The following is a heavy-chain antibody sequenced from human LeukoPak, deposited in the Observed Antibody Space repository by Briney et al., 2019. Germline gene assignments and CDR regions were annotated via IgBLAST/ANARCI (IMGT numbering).Heavy chain of an antibody. D-gene: IGHD2-15*01. CDR2: IKQDGSEK. V-gene: IGHV3-7*01. CDR3: ARVYCSGGSCYYYYYYMDV. J-gene: IGHJ6*03. Sequence: PGGSLRLSCAASGFTFSSYWMSWVRQAPGKGLEWVANIKQDGSEKYYVDSVKGRFTISRDNAKNSLYLQMNSLRAEDTAVCYCARVYCSGGSCYYYYYYMDVWGKGTTVTVSS. CDR1: GFTFSSYW.